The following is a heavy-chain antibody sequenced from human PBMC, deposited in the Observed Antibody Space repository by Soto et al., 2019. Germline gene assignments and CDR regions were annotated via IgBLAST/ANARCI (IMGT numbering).Heavy chain of an antibody. J-gene: IGHJ6*02. CDR3: AKDGGGGYQPPNYYYYGLDV. D-gene: IGHD5-12*01. Sequence: QVQLVESGGGVVQPGRSLRLSCAASGFSFSTHGMHWVRQAPGKGLEWVAVISYDGSNKDYADSVEGRLTISRDNSKNTLYLQMNSLRVDDTAVYYCAKDGGGGYQPPNYYYYGLDVWGQGTTVTVSS. V-gene: IGHV3-30*18. CDR2: ISYDGSNK. CDR1: GFSFSTHG.